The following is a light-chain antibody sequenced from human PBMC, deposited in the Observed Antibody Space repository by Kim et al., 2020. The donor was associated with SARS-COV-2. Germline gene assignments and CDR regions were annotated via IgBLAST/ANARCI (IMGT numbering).Light chain of an antibody. CDR2: DVT. CDR3: SSYTTSTTWA. CDR1: NSDIGGHNS. Sequence: QSALTQPASVSGSPGQPITISCTGTNSDIGGHNSASWYQQYPGTAPKLLIYDVTRRASGISNRFSGSKSGNTASLTITGLQTEDEADYYCSSYTTSTTWAFGGGTQLTVL. V-gene: IGLV2-14*03. J-gene: IGLJ3*02.